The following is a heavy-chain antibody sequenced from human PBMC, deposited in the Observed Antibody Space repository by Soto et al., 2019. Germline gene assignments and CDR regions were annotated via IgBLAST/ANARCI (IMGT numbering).Heavy chain of an antibody. J-gene: IGHJ4*02. D-gene: IGHD3-22*01. CDR2: INPSGGST. CDR1: GYTFTNSG. V-gene: IGHV1-46*03. CDR3: ARDYDSSGYPRYYFDY. Sequence: ASVKVSCKASGYTFTNSGFSWVRQAPGQGLEWMGIINPSGGSTSYAQKFQGRVTMTRDTSTSTVYMELSSLRSEDTAVYYCARDYDSSGYPRYYFDYWGQGTLVTVSS.